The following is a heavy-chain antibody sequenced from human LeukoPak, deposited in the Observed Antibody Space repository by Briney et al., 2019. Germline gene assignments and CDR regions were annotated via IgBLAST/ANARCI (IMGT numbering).Heavy chain of an antibody. CDR3: ARANSSGLVDY. CDR2: TKHSGST. Sequence: SETLSLTCAVYGGSFSGYYWSWIRQPPGKGLEWIGETKHSGSTNYNPSLKSRVTISVDTSKNQFSLKLSSVTAADTAVYYCARANSSGLVDYWGQGTLVTVSS. J-gene: IGHJ4*02. CDR1: GGSFSGYY. V-gene: IGHV4-34*01. D-gene: IGHD3-22*01.